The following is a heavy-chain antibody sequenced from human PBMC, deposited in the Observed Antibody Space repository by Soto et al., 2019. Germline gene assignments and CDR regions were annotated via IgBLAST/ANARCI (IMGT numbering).Heavy chain of an antibody. CDR3: AKSTRSGPTKPAYYYYGMDV. CDR2: ISYDGSNK. V-gene: IGHV3-30*18. Sequence: PGGSLRLSCAASGFTFIIYGMHWVRQDPGKGLEWVAVISYDGSNKYYADSVKGRFTISRDNSKNTLYLQMNSLRAEDTAVYYCAKSTRSGPTKPAYYYYGMDVWGQGTTVTVSS. J-gene: IGHJ6*02. CDR1: GFTFIIYG. D-gene: IGHD2-15*01.